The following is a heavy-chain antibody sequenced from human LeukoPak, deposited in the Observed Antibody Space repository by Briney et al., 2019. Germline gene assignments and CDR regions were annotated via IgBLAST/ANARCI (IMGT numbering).Heavy chain of an antibody. V-gene: IGHV1-58*02. Sequence: GTSVKVSCKASGCTFTSSAMQWVRQARGQRLEWIGWIVVGSGNTNYAQKFQERVTITRDMSTSTAYMELSSLRSEDTAVYYCAADPNWNDVGYWGQGTLVTVSS. D-gene: IGHD1-1*01. CDR3: AADPNWNDVGY. CDR2: IVVGSGNT. J-gene: IGHJ4*02. CDR1: GCTFTSSA.